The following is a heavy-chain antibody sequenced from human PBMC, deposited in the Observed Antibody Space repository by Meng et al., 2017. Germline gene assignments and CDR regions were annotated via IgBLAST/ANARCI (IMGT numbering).Heavy chain of an antibody. J-gene: IGHJ4*02. D-gene: IGHD3-9*01. CDR1: GFYFSNAW. CDR3: TWDDKAVSDY. V-gene: IGHV3-15*01. Sequence: EVHLVESGGDLVKLVGSLSLSCAASGFYFSNAWMSWVRQAPGKGLEWVGRIKSNTDGGTAEYAAPVTGRFTISRDDSKSTLYLQMSGLRIDDTGVYYCTWDDKAVSDYWGQGTLVTVSS. CDR2: IKSNTDGGTA.